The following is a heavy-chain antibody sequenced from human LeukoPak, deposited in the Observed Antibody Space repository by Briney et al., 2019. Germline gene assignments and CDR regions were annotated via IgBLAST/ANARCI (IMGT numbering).Heavy chain of an antibody. CDR2: IYTGGNT. CDR1: GFSVSKNY. J-gene: IGHJ4*02. CDR3: VTRIAATY. Sequence: GGSLRLSCAASGFSVSKNYMSWVRQTPGRGLEWVSLIYTGGNTYYADSVKGRITISRDQSKNTLYLQMNSLRGEDTALYYCVTRIAATYWGQGALVTVSS. V-gene: IGHV3-66*01. D-gene: IGHD6-6*01.